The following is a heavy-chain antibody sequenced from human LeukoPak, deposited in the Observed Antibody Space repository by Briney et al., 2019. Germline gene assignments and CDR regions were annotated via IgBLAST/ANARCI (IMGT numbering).Heavy chain of an antibody. CDR3: AKNLDSAEY. V-gene: IGHV3-23*01. CDR1: GFTFSNYE. CDR2: ISGGGGGT. J-gene: IGHJ4*02. D-gene: IGHD2-21*01. Sequence: PGGSLRLSCAASGFTFSNYEMSWVRQAPGKGLEWVSSISGGGGGTYYADSVKGRFTISRDNSKNTLSLQMNSLRAEDTAVYYCAKNLDSAEYWGQGTLVTVSS.